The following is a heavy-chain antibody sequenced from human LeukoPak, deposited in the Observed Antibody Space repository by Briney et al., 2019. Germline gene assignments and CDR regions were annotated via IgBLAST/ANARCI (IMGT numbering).Heavy chain of an antibody. J-gene: IGHJ5*02. Sequence: SETLSLTCTASGGSISSYYWSWIRQPPGKGLEWLGYIYYSGSTNYNPSLKSRVTISVDTSKNQFSLKLSSVTAADTAVYYCAANWNDGWFDPWGQGTLVTVSS. V-gene: IGHV4-59*01. CDR1: GGSISSYY. CDR3: AANWNDGWFDP. D-gene: IGHD1-20*01. CDR2: IYYSGST.